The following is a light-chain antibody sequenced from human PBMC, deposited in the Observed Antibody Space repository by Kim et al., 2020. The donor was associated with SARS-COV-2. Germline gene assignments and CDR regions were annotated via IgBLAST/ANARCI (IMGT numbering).Light chain of an antibody. J-gene: IGLJ2*01. V-gene: IGLV3-1*01. CDR2: EDS. CDR3: QAWDSNVV. Sequence: PDQTASITCAGDNQRDNYAGWYQRKPRLSAVLFIYEDSKRPSGIPDRFSGSNSGTTATLTISGTQAIDEADYYCQAWDSNVVFGGGTKLTVL. CDR1: NQRDNY.